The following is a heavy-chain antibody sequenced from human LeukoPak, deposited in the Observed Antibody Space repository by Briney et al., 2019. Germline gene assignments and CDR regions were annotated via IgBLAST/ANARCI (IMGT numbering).Heavy chain of an antibody. CDR1: GYTFTGYY. J-gene: IGHJ4*02. CDR2: INPSGGST. V-gene: IGHV1-46*01. D-gene: IGHD3-22*01. Sequence: ASVKVSCKASGYTFTGYYMHWVRQAPGQGLEWMGIINPSGGSTSYAQKFQGRVTMTRDTSTSTVYMELSSLRSEDTAVYYCARDGVDLAYYDSSGYLDYWGQGTLVTVSS. CDR3: ARDGVDLAYYDSSGYLDY.